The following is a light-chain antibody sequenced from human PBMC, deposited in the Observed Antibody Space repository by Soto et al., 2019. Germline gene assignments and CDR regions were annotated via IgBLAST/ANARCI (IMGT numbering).Light chain of an antibody. CDR1: SGHSSYI. CDR3: ETWDSNTWV. Sequence: QLVLTQSSSASAFLGSSVKLTCTLSSGHSSYIIAWHQQQPGKAPRYLMHLEGSGSYNKGSGVPDRFSGSSSGADRYLTISNLQFEDEADYYCETWDSNTWVFGGGTKLTVL. V-gene: IGLV4-60*02. CDR2: LEGSGSY. J-gene: IGLJ3*02.